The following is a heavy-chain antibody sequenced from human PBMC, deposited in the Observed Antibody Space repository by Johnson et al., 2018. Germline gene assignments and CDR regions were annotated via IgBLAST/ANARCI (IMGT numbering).Heavy chain of an antibody. V-gene: IGHV3-9*01. CDR3: AKDMAVAGTGVFDI. Sequence: VQLVESGGGLVQPGRTLRLSCAASGFSFDDYTMHWVRPAPGKGLEWVSGISWNSGSIGYAESVKGRFTISSDNAKNSLYLQMNSLRAEDTALYYCAKDMAVAGTGVFDIWGQGTMVTVSS. D-gene: IGHD6-19*01. CDR2: ISWNSGSI. J-gene: IGHJ3*02. CDR1: GFSFDDYT.